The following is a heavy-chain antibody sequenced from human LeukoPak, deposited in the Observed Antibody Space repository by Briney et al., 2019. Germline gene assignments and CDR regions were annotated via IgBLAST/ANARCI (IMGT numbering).Heavy chain of an antibody. CDR2: ISGSGGST. CDR1: GFIFSSYA. V-gene: IGHV3-23*01. J-gene: IGHJ5*02. Sequence: GGSLRLSCAASGFIFSSYAMSWVRQAPGKGLEWVSAISGSGGSTYYADSVKGRFTISRDNSKNTLYLQMNSLRAEDTAVYYCANEGSVVVPAAKEPTFDPWGQGTLVTVSS. D-gene: IGHD2-2*01. CDR3: ANEGSVVVPAAKEPTFDP.